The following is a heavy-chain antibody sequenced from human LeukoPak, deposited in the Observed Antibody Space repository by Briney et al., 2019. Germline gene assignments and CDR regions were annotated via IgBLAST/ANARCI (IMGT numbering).Heavy chain of an antibody. Sequence: GGSLRLSCAASGFTFSNYAMHWVRQPPGKGLEWVAVISYDGSNEYYADSVKGRFTISRDNSENTLYLQMNSLRAEDTAVYFCAKEQAAGNRYYYYGLDVWGQGTTVTVSS. CDR2: ISYDGSNE. V-gene: IGHV3-30*18. D-gene: IGHD6-13*01. J-gene: IGHJ6*02. CDR1: GFTFSNYA. CDR3: AKEQAAGNRYYYYGLDV.